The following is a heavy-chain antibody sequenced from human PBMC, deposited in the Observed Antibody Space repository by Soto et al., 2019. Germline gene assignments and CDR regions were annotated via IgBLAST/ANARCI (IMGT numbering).Heavy chain of an antibody. Sequence: GGSLRLSCAASGFIFTRYSMNWVRQAPGKGLEWVSSISSTTNYIHYGDSMKGRFTISRDNAKNSLYLEMNSLRAEDTAVYYCARESEDLTSNFDYWDQGTLVTVSS. J-gene: IGHJ4*02. CDR1: GFIFTRYS. CDR3: ARESEDLTSNFDY. CDR2: ISSTTNYI. V-gene: IGHV3-21*06.